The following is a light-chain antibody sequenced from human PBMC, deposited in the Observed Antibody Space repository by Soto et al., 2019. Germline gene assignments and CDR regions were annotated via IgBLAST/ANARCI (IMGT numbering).Light chain of an antibody. V-gene: IGKV1-5*03. CDR2: KAS. Sequence: DIPMTQSPSTLSASVGDRVTITCRASQSISSWLAWYQQKPGKAPKLLIYKASSLESGVPSRFSGSGSGTECTLTISSLHPDDFATYYCQQYNSYPWTFGQGTKVEIK. CDR1: QSISSW. J-gene: IGKJ1*01. CDR3: QQYNSYPWT.